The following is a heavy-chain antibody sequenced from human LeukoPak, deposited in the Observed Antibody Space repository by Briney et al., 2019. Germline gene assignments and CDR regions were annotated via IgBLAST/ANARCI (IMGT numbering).Heavy chain of an antibody. Sequence: PGGSLRLSCAASGFTFSDYYMSWIRQAPGKGLEWVSGINWNGGSTGYADSVKGRFTISRDNAKNSLYLQMNSLRAEDTALYYCASAAPVADAFDIWGQGTMVTVSS. D-gene: IGHD2-15*01. J-gene: IGHJ3*02. CDR1: GFTFSDYY. V-gene: IGHV3-20*04. CDR2: INWNGGST. CDR3: ASAAPVADAFDI.